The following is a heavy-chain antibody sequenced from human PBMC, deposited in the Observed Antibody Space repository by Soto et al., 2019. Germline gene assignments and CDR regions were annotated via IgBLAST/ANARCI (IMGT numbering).Heavy chain of an antibody. CDR1: GYTFTTYA. V-gene: IGHV1-3*04. J-gene: IGHJ4*02. CDR3: ARAYCGGDCSGDY. Sequence: ASVKVSCKASGYTFTTYAMHWVRQAPGQRLEWMGWINTGNGNTKYSQNFQGRVTITRDTSASTAYMEMNSLSSEDTAVYYCARAYCGGDCSGDYWGQGTLVTVSS. D-gene: IGHD2-21*02. CDR2: INTGNGNT.